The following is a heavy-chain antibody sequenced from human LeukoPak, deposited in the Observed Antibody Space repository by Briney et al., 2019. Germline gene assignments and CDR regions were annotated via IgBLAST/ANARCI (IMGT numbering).Heavy chain of an antibody. CDR2: IYYSGST. V-gene: IGHV4-31*03. D-gene: IGHD6-13*01. CDR1: GGSISSGGYY. Sequence: SQTLSLTCTVSGGSISSGGYYWSWIRQHPGKGLEWIGYIYYSGSTYYNPSLKSRVTTSVDTSKNQFSLKLSSVTAADTAVYYCARVSSSWYWVSDYWGQGTLVTVSS. J-gene: IGHJ4*02. CDR3: ARVSSSWYWVSDY.